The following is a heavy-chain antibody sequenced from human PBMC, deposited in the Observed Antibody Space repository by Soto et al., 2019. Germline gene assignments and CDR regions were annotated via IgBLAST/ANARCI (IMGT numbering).Heavy chain of an antibody. CDR2: IYPGDPDT. D-gene: IGHD6-19*01. J-gene: IGHJ2*01. V-gene: IGHV5-51*01. CDR1: GYIFTSYW. CDR3: ARRGIAVAGTWYFDL. Sequence: GESLKISCKGSGYIFTSYWIGWVRQMPGKGLEWMGIIYPGDPDTRYSPSFQGQVTISADKSISTAYLQWSSLKASDTAMYYCARRGIAVAGTWYFDLWGRGTLVTVSS.